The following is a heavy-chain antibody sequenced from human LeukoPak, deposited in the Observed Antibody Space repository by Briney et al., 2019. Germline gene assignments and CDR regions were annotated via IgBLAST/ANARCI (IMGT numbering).Heavy chain of an antibody. Sequence: SSETLSLTCTVSTYFISSGYYWGWIRQPPGKGLEWIGSIYHSGSTYYNPSLKSRVTISVDTSKNQFSLKLSSVTAADSAVYYCARDPVVAFVAWGQGTPVTVSS. V-gene: IGHV4-38-2*02. CDR2: IYHSGST. CDR3: ARDPVVAFVA. J-gene: IGHJ5*02. CDR1: TYFISSGYY. D-gene: IGHD2-15*01.